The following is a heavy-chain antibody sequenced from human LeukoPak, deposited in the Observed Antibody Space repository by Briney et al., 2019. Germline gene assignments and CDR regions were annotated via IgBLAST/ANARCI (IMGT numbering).Heavy chain of an antibody. J-gene: IGHJ4*02. D-gene: IGHD4-17*01. CDR3: ARQYGDYFDY. CDR1: GFTFSSYA. V-gene: IGHV3-23*01. CDR2: ITNTGGST. Sequence: PGGSLRLSCAASGFTFSSYAMNWVRQAPGKGLEWVSAITNTGGSTYYADSVKGRFTISRDNSKNTLHLQMSSLRAEDTAVYYCARQYGDYFDYWGQGTLVTVSS.